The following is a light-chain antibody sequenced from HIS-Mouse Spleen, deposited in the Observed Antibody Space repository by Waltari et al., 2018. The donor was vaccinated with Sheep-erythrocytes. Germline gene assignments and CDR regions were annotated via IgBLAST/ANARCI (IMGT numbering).Light chain of an antibody. J-gene: IGLJ3*02. Sequence: QSALTQPASVSGSPGQSFTISCTGTSSDDGSYNLVSWYQQHPGKAPKPMIYEGSKRPSGISNRLSDSKSGNTASLTISGLQAEDEADYYCCSYAGSSTPWVFGGGTKLTVL. CDR2: EGS. V-gene: IGLV2-23*01. CDR1: SSDDGSYNL. CDR3: CSYAGSSTPWV.